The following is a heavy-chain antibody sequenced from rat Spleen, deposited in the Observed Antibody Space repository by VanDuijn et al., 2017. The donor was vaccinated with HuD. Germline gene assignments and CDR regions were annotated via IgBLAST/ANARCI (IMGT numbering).Heavy chain of an antibody. V-gene: IGHV5-20*01. CDR3: TRDTGDY. Sequence: EVQLVESGGGLVQPGRSLKLSCAASGFTFSDYYMAWVRQAPTKGLEWVASISYDGGSTYYRDSVRGRFTISRDNANSTLYLQMDSLRSEDTATYYCTRDTGDYWGQGVMVTVSS. D-gene: IGHD4-1*01. J-gene: IGHJ2*01. CDR1: GFTFSDYY. CDR2: ISYDGGST.